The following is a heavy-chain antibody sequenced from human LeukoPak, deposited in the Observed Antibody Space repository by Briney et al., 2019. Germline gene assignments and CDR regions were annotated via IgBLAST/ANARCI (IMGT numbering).Heavy chain of an antibody. V-gene: IGHV1-18*01. J-gene: IGHJ4*02. D-gene: IGHD3-22*01. CDR1: GYTFTSYG. Sequence: GASVKVSCKASGYTFTSYGISWVRQAPGQGLEWMGRISAYNGNTNYAQKLQGRVTMTTDTSTSTAYMELRSLRSDDTAVYYCARGRDYYDSSGYSRPLYFDYWGQGILVTVSS. CDR2: ISAYNGNT. CDR3: ARGRDYYDSSGYSRPLYFDY.